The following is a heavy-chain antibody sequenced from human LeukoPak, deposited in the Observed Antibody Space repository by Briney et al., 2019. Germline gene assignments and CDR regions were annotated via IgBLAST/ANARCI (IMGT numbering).Heavy chain of an antibody. CDR3: APPLGYDY. CDR2: IIPIFGTA. J-gene: IGHJ4*02. V-gene: IGHV1-69*13. D-gene: IGHD5-12*01. Sequence: SVKVSCKASGFPFTSSAVQWVRQAPGQGLEWMGGIIPIFGTANYAQKFQGRVTITADESTSTAYMELSSLRSEDTAVYYCAPPLGYDYWGQGTLVTVSS. CDR1: GFPFTSSA.